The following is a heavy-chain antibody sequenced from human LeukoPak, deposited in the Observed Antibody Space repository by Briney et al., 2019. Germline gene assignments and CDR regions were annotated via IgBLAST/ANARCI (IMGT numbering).Heavy chain of an antibody. J-gene: IGHJ4*02. CDR2: ISSSSSTI. V-gene: IGHV3-48*04. Sequence: PGGSLRLSCAASGFTFSSYSMNWVRQAPGKGLEWVSYISSSSSTIYYADSVKGRFTISRDNAKNSLYPQMNSLRAEDTAVYYCARDRRVYCTNGVCPYDWGQGTLVTVSS. CDR1: GFTFSSYS. D-gene: IGHD2-8*01. CDR3: ARDRRVYCTNGVCPYD.